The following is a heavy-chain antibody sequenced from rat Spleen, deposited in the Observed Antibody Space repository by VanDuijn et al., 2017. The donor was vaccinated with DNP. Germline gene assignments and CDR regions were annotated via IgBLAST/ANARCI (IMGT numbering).Heavy chain of an antibody. J-gene: IGHJ2*01. D-gene: IGHD1-11*01. CDR1: GFTFSDYY. Sequence: EVQLVESGGDLVQPGRSLKLSCAASGFTFSDYYMAWVRQTPTEGLEWVAYIGYDGDSNYNGESVQGRFTISRDNAKSTLYLQMNSLRCEDIATYYCARYSLRRVWDYWGKGVMVTVSS. CDR3: ARYSLRRVWDY. CDR2: IGYDGDSN. V-gene: IGHV5-22*01.